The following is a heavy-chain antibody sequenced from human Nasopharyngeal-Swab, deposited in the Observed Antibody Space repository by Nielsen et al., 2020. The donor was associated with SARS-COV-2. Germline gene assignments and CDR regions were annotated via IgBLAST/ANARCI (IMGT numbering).Heavy chain of an antibody. Sequence: GESLKISCAASGFTVSNHFMSWVRQTPGKGLEWVSVIYHSGTTYYAESVKGRFTISRDNSKNTLYLQMSSLRAEDTATYYCARQFGIWSLTQYYYYMDVWGKGTAVTVSS. D-gene: IGHD3-3*01. J-gene: IGHJ6*03. CDR3: ARQFGIWSLTQYYYYMDV. CDR2: IYHSGTT. CDR1: GFTVSNHF. V-gene: IGHV3-66*02.